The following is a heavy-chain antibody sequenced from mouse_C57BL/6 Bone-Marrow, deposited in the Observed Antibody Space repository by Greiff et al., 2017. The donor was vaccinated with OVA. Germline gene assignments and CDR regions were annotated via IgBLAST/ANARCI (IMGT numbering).Heavy chain of an antibody. CDR1: EYEFPSHD. J-gene: IGHJ4*01. CDR2: ITSDGGST. D-gene: IGHD2-1*01. V-gene: IGHV5-2*01. CDR3: ARHYGNYPYYAMDY. Sequence: EVKLMESGGGLVQPGESLKLSCESNEYEFPSHDMSWVRKTPGKRLELVAAITSDGGSTYYPDTMERRFIISRDNTKKTLYLQMSSLRSEDTALYYCARHYGNYPYYAMDYWGQGTSVTVSS.